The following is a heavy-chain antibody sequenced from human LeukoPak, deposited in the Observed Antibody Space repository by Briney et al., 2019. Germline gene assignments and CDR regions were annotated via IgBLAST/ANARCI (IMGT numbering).Heavy chain of an antibody. CDR2: IGTAGDT. V-gene: IGHV3-13*01. J-gene: IGHJ1*01. CDR1: GFTFSNYD. D-gene: IGHD3-10*01. Sequence: GGSLRLSCAASGFTFSNYDMHWVRQTTGQGLEWVSGIGTAGDTYYAGSVKGRFTISRENAKNSLYLQMKSLRAGDTAVYYCARGSPPFQHWGQGTLVTVSS. CDR3: ARGSPPFQH.